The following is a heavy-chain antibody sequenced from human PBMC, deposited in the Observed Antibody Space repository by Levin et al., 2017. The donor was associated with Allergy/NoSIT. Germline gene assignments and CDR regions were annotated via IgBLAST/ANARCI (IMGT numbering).Heavy chain of an antibody. J-gene: IGHJ4*02. Sequence: GESLKISCAASGFTFSRYWMGWLRQAPGKGLEWVAIIKQDGSEKDYVDSAKGRFTISRDNAKNSLYLQMNSLRAEDTAVYYCARENYFDYWGQGTLVTVSS. CDR3: ARENYFDY. V-gene: IGHV3-7*01. CDR1: GFTFSRYW. CDR2: IKQDGSEK.